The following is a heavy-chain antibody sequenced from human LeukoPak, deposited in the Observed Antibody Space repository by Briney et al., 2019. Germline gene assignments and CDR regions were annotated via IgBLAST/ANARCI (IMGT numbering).Heavy chain of an antibody. J-gene: IGHJ4*02. CDR2: INPNSGAT. CDR3: VRDLFFAAAEREGDDY. CDR1: GYTFTGYY. Sequence: ASVKVSCKASGYTFTGYYMHRVRQAPGQGLEWMGWINPNSGATNYAQKFRGRVTLTRDTSIYTAYMELSRLRSDDTAVYYCVRDLFFAAAEREGDDYWGQGTLVTVSS. V-gene: IGHV1-2*02. D-gene: IGHD6-13*01.